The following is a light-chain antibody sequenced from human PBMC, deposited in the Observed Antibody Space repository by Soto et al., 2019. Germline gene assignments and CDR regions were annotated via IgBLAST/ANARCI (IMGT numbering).Light chain of an antibody. CDR3: HQYNNWPPWS. CDR2: GAS. CDR1: QSVGTS. V-gene: IGKV3-15*01. Sequence: EIVMTQSPATLSVSPGERATLSCRASQSVGTSLAWYQQKPGQAPRLLIYGASTRATGIPARFSGSGSGTEVTLTISSLQSEDFAVYSCHQYNNWPPWSFGQGTKVEIK. J-gene: IGKJ1*01.